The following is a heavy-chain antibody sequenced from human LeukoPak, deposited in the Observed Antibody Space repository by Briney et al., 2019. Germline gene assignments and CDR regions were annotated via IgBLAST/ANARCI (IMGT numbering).Heavy chain of an antibody. Sequence: ASVKVSCKASGYTFTSFCIIWVRQAPGQGLEWMGWISAYNGNTNYAQKVQGRITMTTDRSTSTAYMELRSLRPDDTAVYYCARDNLGFDYWGQGTLVTVS. CDR2: ISAYNGNT. V-gene: IGHV1-18*01. D-gene: IGHD7-27*01. J-gene: IGHJ4*02. CDR3: ARDNLGFDY. CDR1: GYTFTSFC.